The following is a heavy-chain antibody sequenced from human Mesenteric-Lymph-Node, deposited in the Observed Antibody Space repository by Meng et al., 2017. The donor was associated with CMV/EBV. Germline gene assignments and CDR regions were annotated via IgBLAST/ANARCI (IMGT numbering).Heavy chain of an antibody. CDR3: TTGVH. Sequence: SVRLSCGACGFTFSDAWMSGERQARGKGVEWVGGIKSYADGGTIDYAAPVKGRFNISRDESKNTLYLQMNRLKTEETAVYYCTTGVHWGQGTLVTVSS. CDR2: IKSYADGGTI. CDR1: GFTFSDAW. V-gene: IGHV3-15*01. J-gene: IGHJ4*02.